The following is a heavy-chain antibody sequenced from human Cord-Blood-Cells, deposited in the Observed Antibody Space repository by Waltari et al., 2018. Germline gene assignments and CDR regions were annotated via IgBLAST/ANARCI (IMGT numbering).Heavy chain of an antibody. V-gene: IGHV1-3*01. CDR3: ARGVVGGSTSCYGSDY. CDR2: INAGNGNT. CDR1: GYTFTSYA. Sequence: QVQLVQSGAEVKKPGASVKVSCKASGYTFTSYAMHWVRQAPGQRLEWMGWINAGNGNTKYSQKLQGRVTITRDTSASTAYMELSSLRSEDTAVYYCARGVVGGSTSCYGSDYWGQGTLVTVSS. D-gene: IGHD2-2*01. J-gene: IGHJ4*02.